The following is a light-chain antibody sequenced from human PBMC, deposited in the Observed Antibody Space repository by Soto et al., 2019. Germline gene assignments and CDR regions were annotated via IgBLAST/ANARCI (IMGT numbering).Light chain of an antibody. CDR3: QQYNSHRAWT. V-gene: IGKV1-5*03. Sequence: DIQMTQSPATLSASVGDRVTITCRASQSISTWLAWYQQKPGQAPKLLIHKASDSLSGGLSRFSGSGSGTEFTLTISSLHPDDFATYYCQQYNSHRAWTFGQGTKVEI. J-gene: IGKJ1*01. CDR2: KAS. CDR1: QSISTW.